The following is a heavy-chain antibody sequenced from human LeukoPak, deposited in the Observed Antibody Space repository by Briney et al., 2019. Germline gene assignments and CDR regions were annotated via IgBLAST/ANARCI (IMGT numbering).Heavy chain of an antibody. CDR1: GFTVSSNY. CDR2: IYSGGST. D-gene: IGHD3-10*02. CDR3: AELGITMIGGV. Sequence: GGSLRLSCAASGFTVSSNYMSWVRQAPGKGLEWVSIIYSGGSTFYADSVKGRFTISRDNSKNTLYLQMNSLRAEDTAVYYCAELGITMIGGVWGKGTTVTVSS. J-gene: IGHJ6*04. V-gene: IGHV3-53*01.